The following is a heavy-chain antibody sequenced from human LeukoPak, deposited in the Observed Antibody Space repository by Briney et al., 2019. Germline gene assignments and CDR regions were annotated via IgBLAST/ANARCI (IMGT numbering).Heavy chain of an antibody. V-gene: IGHV1-2*02. CDR3: ARLGENGLLTGYFYP. D-gene: IGHD3-9*01. CDR2: INPDSGGT. CDR1: GYTFAGYY. Sequence: ASVKDSCKASGYTFAGYYIHWVREAPGQGLEWMGRINPDSGGTDYAQKFQGRVTMTRDTSITTAYMDLDRLRSDDTAVYYCARLGENGLLTGYFYPWGQGTLVTVSS. J-gene: IGHJ5*02.